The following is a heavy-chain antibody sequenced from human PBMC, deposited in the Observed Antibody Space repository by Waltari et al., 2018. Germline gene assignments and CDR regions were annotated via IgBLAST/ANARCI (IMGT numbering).Heavy chain of an antibody. CDR1: GYGFNTSW. J-gene: IGHJ4*02. Sequence: EVHLAQAGTEVRRPGEPLRISCQTSGYGFNTSWISWVRQRPGNELEWMGMIYVYDSDARYTPSFQGQGTMSVDKSINTAFLLWTSLKASDTATYYCAKGRLRYSDQWGLGVLVTVSS. CDR3: AKGRLRYSDQ. D-gene: IGHD2-21*01. CDR2: IYVYDSDA. V-gene: IGHV5-51*01.